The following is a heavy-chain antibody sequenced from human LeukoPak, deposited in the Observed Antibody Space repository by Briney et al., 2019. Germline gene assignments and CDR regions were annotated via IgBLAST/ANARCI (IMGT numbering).Heavy chain of an antibody. CDR2: ISGSGGST. CDR1: GFTFSSYS. Sequence: GGSLRLSCAASGFTFSSYSMSWVRQAPGKGLEWVSAISGSGGSTYYADSVKGRFTISRDNSKNTLYLQMNSLRAEDTAVYYCAKDWAVVVVAARYFDYWGQGTLVTVSS. D-gene: IGHD2-15*01. V-gene: IGHV3-23*01. J-gene: IGHJ4*02. CDR3: AKDWAVVVVAARYFDY.